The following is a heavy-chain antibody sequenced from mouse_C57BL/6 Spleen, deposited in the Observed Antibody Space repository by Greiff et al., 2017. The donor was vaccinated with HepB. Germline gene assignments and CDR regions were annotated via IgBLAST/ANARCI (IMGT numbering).Heavy chain of an antibody. CDR2: IYPRSGNT. Sequence: QVQLKQSGAELARPGASVKLSCKASGYTFTSYGISWVKQRTGQGLEWIGEIYPRSGNTYYNEKFKGKATLTADKSSSTAYMELRSLTSEDSAVYFSARVPYDDGYTILDYWGQGTTLTVSS. CDR1: GYTFTSYG. CDR3: ARVPYDDGYTILDY. D-gene: IGHD2-3*01. V-gene: IGHV1-81*01. J-gene: IGHJ2*01.